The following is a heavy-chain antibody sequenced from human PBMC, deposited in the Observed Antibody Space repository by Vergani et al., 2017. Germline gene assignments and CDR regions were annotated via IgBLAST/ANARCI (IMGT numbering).Heavy chain of an antibody. Sequence: QVQLQESGPGLVKPSQTLSLTCTVSGGSISSGGYYWSWIRQHPGKGLEWIGYIYYSGSTYYNPSLKSRVTISVDTSKKQFSLKLSSVTAADTAVYYCARGPPYYDLRYYFDYWGQGTLVTVSS. CDR3: ARGPPYYDLRYYFDY. CDR1: GGSISSGGYY. V-gene: IGHV4-31*03. CDR2: IYYSGST. J-gene: IGHJ4*02. D-gene: IGHD3-22*01.